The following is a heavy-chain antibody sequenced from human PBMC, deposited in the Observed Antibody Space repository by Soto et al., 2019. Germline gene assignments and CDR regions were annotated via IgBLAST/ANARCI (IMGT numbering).Heavy chain of an antibody. Sequence: ASVKVSCKASGSTFTSYAMHWVRQAPGQRLEWMGWINAGNGNTKYSQKFQGRVTITRDTSASTAYMELSSLRSEDTAVYYCARGPSLAAWYYFDYWGQGTLVTVSS. CDR2: INAGNGNT. D-gene: IGHD6-19*01. CDR3: ARGPSLAAWYYFDY. J-gene: IGHJ4*02. CDR1: GSTFTSYA. V-gene: IGHV1-3*01.